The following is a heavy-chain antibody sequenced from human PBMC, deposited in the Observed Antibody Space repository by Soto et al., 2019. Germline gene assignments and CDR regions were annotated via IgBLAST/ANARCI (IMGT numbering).Heavy chain of an antibody. D-gene: IGHD3-22*01. Sequence: QVQLVQSGAEVKKPGASVQVSCKASGYTFTNYGISWVRQAPGQGGERVGWNGAYNGNTDYAQKCQGRVTMTADTSTSTAYMEMRSLRYDDTALYSCVRRADSYGYIGSYYFDYWGQGTLVTVSS. CDR1: GYTFTNYG. V-gene: IGHV1-18*01. CDR3: VRRADSYGYIGSYYFDY. J-gene: IGHJ4*02. CDR2: NGAYNGNT.